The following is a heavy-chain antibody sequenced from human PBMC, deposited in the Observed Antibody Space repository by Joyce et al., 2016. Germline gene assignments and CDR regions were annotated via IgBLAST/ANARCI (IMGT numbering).Heavy chain of an antibody. V-gene: IGHV3-30*03. CDR1: GFTFIKYG. CDR3: ARDEIDVSASYIGDRSPFDY. Sequence: VQLVESGGGVVQPGRPLRLSCAASGFTFIKYGFHWVRQAPGKGLEWVTFITSDGRNKYYADSVRGRFTISRDNSKNTLFLQTSSLRADDTAVYYCARDEIDVSASYIGDRSPFDYWGQGTLVTVSS. J-gene: IGHJ4*02. D-gene: IGHD2-21*02. CDR2: ITSDGRNK.